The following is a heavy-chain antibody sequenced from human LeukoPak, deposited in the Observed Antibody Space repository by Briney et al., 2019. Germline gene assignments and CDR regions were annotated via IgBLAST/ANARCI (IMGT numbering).Heavy chain of an antibody. V-gene: IGHV1-2*02. Sequence: ASVKVSCKASGYTFTGYYLHWVRQAPGQGLEWMGWINPNSGGTNYAQKFQGRVTMTRDTSISTAYMELSRLRSDDTAVYYRARAPPDHRIQLGYYFDYWGQGTLVTVSS. D-gene: IGHD5-18*01. CDR3: ARAPPDHRIQLGYYFDY. CDR2: INPNSGGT. J-gene: IGHJ4*02. CDR1: GYTFTGYY.